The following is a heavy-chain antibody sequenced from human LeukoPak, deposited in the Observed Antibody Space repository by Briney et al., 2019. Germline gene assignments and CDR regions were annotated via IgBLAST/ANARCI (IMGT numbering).Heavy chain of an antibody. CDR2: ISYDGSNK. V-gene: IGHV3-30*18. Sequence: PGRSLRLSCAASGFTFSSYGMHWVRQAPGKGLEWVAVISYDGSNKYYADSVKGRFTISRDNSKNTLYLQMNSLRAEDTAVYYCAKIGDSSVPFDYWGQGTLVTVSS. CDR1: GFTFSSYG. CDR3: AKIGDSSVPFDY. J-gene: IGHJ4*02. D-gene: IGHD4-17*01.